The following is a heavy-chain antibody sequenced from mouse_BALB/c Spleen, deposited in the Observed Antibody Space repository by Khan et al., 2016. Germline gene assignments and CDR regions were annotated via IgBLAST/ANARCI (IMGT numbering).Heavy chain of an antibody. V-gene: IGHV9-3-1*01. CDR2: LNTYSGES. CDR1: GYTFTNYG. Sequence: QIQLVQSGPELKKPGKTVKISCKASGYTFTNYGMNWVKQAPGKGLKWMGWLNTYSGESTYADDFKGRFAFSLETSANTAYLQINTLKNEDTATSFCARYRYYYGSSRYFDVWGAGTTVTVSS. CDR3: ARYRYYYGSSRYFDV. J-gene: IGHJ1*01. D-gene: IGHD1-1*01.